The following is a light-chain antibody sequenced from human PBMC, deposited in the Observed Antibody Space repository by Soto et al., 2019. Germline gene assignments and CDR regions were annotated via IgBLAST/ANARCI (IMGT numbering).Light chain of an antibody. V-gene: IGKV1-5*01. CDR3: QQYNNYSEWT. CDR2: DAS. CDR1: QSIRSW. Sequence: DIQMTQSPSTLSASVGDRVTITCRASQSIRSWLAWYQQKPGKAPKLLIYDASSLESEVPPRFSGSGSWTEFTLTISGLQPDDFATYYCQQYNNYSEWTFGQGTKVEIK. J-gene: IGKJ1*01.